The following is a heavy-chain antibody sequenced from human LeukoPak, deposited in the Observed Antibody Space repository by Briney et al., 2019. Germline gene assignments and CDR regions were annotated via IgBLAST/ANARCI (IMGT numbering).Heavy chain of an antibody. CDR1: GYTFTSYD. CDR3: ARRGAYTIFGVVTARWFDP. J-gene: IGHJ5*02. CDR2: MNPNSGNT. Sequence: ASVKVSCKASGYTFTSYDINWVRQATGQGPEWMGWMNPNSGNTGYAQKFQGRVTMTRNTSISTAYMELSSLRSEDTAVYYCARRGAYTIFGVVTARWFDPWGQGTLVTVSS. V-gene: IGHV1-8*01. D-gene: IGHD3-3*01.